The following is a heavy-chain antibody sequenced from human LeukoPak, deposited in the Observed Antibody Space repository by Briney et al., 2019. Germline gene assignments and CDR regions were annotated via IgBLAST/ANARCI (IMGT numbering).Heavy chain of an antibody. J-gene: IGHJ3*02. CDR1: GDSISSYY. CDR3: ARPRARDSSSCAFDI. Sequence: SETLSLTCTVSGDSISSYYWSWIRQPAGKGLEWIGRIYTSGNTNYNPSLKSRVTMSVDTSKNQFSLKLSSVTAADTAVYYCARPRARDSSSCAFDIWGQGTMVTVSS. V-gene: IGHV4-4*07. CDR2: IYTSGNT. D-gene: IGHD6-6*01.